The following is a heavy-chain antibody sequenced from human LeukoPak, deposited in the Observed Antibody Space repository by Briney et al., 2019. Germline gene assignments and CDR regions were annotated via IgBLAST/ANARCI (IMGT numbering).Heavy chain of an antibody. J-gene: IGHJ6*02. D-gene: IGHD3-10*01. Sequence: SETLSLTCAVYGGPFSGYYWSWIRQPPGKGLEWIGEINHSGSTNYNPSLKSRVTISVDTSKNQFSLKLSSVTAADTAVYYCARQRGRITMVRGVDYGMDVWGQGTTVTVSS. CDR1: GGPFSGYY. CDR3: ARQRGRITMVRGVDYGMDV. CDR2: INHSGST. V-gene: IGHV4-34*01.